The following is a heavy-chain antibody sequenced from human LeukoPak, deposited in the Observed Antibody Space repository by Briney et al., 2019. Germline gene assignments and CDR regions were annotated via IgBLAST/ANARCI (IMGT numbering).Heavy chain of an antibody. CDR1: GYTFTGYY. CDR3: ARDHSRWKLLPDAFDI. Sequence: ASVKVSCKASGYTFTGYYMHWVRQAPGQGLEWMGWINPNSGGTNYAQKFQGWVTMTRDTSISTAYMELSRLRSDDTAVYYCARDHSRWKLLPDAFDIWGQGTMVTVSS. CDR2: INPNSGGT. V-gene: IGHV1-2*04. D-gene: IGHD1-26*01. J-gene: IGHJ3*02.